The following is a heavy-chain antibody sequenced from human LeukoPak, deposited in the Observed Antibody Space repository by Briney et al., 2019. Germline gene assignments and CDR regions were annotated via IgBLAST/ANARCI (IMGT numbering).Heavy chain of an antibody. J-gene: IGHJ3*02. CDR1: GDSINSYY. Sequence: PSETLSLTCTVSGDSINSYYWNRIRQPPGKGLEWIWYGHYTGSTYKNPSLNSRVAFSVDTSKNQFSLKLSSVTAADTAVYYCARWGEHSALRVHAFDIWGQGTMVTVSS. V-gene: IGHV4-59*01. D-gene: IGHD3-10*01. CDR2: GHYTGST. CDR3: ARWGEHSALRVHAFDI.